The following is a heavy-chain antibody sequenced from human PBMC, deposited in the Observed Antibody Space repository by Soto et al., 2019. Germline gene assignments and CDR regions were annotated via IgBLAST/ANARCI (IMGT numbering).Heavy chain of an antibody. Sequence: ASVNVSCKASGYTFTSYAIHWVRQAPGQRLEWMGWINACNGNTKYSQKFQGRVTITRDTSASTAYMELSSLRSEDTAVYYSPKCCTIILYIWFVPGGKAALVTVCS. CDR3: PKCCTIILYIWFVP. CDR1: GYTFTSYA. V-gene: IGHV1-3*01. D-gene: IGHD5-12*01. J-gene: IGHJ5*02. CDR2: INACNGNT.